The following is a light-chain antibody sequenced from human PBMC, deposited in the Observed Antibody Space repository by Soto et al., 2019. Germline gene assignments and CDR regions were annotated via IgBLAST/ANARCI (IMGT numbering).Light chain of an antibody. Sequence: IQRTQSPSSLSSSVGDRVTITCRASQDISYFLNWYKHSPGKAPNLLSYTASSLQSGVPSRFRGSGSGTDFTLTISSLQPEDFATYYCIQDYNYPLTFGGGTKVDIK. J-gene: IGKJ4*01. CDR1: QDISYF. V-gene: IGKV1-6*01. CDR3: IQDYNYPLT. CDR2: TAS.